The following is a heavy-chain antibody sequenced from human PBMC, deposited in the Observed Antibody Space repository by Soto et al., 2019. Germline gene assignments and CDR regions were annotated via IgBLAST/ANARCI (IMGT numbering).Heavy chain of an antibody. CDR2: ISGDGDKV. Sequence: QVQLVESGGGVVQPGRSLRLSCAASEFTFSDYAMHWVRQAPGKGLEWVAVISGDGDKVFYADSMKDRLTISRDNSKSTLFLQLTSLGPEDTALYYCARAHYHDSSGPNGHAFDIWGQGTLVTVSS. D-gene: IGHD3-22*01. CDR3: ARAHYHDSSGPNGHAFDI. J-gene: IGHJ3*02. V-gene: IGHV3-30-3*01. CDR1: EFTFSDYA.